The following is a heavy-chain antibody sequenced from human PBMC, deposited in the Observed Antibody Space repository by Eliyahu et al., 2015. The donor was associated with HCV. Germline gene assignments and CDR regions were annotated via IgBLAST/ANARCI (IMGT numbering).Heavy chain of an antibody. D-gene: IGHD6-19*01. CDR3: VKGVERVAGALKDAFDF. J-gene: IGHJ3*01. CDR2: ISRTGGTX. Sequence: EVQLLESGGGLVQPGGSLRLSCXASGFPFSRCGXSWVRQAPGKGLEWVSAISRTGGTXYYADSMKGRFTISRDNXKNTLYLXMNSLRVEDMAVYYCVKGVERVAGALKDAFDFWGQGTMVTVSP. V-gene: IGHV3-23*01. CDR1: GFPFSRCG.